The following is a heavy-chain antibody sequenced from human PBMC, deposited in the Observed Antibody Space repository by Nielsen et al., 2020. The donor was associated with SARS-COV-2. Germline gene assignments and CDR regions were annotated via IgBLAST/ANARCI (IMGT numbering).Heavy chain of an antibody. CDR2: IDWDDDK. J-gene: IGHJ4*02. CDR1: GFSLSTSGMC. V-gene: IGHV2-70*11. Sequence: SGPTLVKPTQTLTLTCTFYGFSLSTSGMCVSWIRQPPGKALEWLARIDWDDDKYYTTSLKTRLTISKDTSKNQVVLTMTNLDPVDTATYYCARIGCYYDSSGKFYFDYCGQGTLVTVSS. D-gene: IGHD3-22*01. CDR3: ARIGCYYDSSGKFYFDY.